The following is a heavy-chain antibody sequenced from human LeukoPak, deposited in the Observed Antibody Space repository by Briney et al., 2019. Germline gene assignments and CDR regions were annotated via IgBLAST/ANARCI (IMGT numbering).Heavy chain of an antibody. Sequence: GGSLRLSCAASGFTFSSYSMNWVRQALGKGLEWVSSISSSSSYIYYADSVKGRFTISRDNAKNSLYLQMNSLRAEDTAVYYCARDYAVAGFFDYWGQGTLVTVSS. D-gene: IGHD6-19*01. J-gene: IGHJ4*02. CDR1: GFTFSSYS. CDR3: ARDYAVAGFFDY. V-gene: IGHV3-21*01. CDR2: ISSSSSYI.